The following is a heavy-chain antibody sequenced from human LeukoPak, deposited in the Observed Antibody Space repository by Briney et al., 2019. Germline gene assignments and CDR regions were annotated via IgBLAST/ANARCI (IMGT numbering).Heavy chain of an antibody. CDR2: ISGSGGSP. J-gene: IGHJ6*02. D-gene: IGHD5-24*01. CDR1: GFTFGNYA. CDR3: AKILERELQYYYYGMDV. Sequence: GGSLRLSCAASGFTFGNYAMTWVRQAPGEGLEWVSSISGSGGSPIYADSVKGRFTISRDNSKNTLYLQMNSLRAEDTAVYYCAKILERELQYYYYGMDVWGQGTSVTVSS. V-gene: IGHV3-23*01.